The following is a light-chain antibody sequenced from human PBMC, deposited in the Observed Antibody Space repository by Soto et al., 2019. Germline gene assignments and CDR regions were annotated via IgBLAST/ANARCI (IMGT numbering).Light chain of an antibody. CDR3: QSYDNGLSGLVV. Sequence: QSVLTQPPSVSGAPGQRVTISCTGSSSSIGAGYDIHWYQQLPGTAPKLLIYGDSNRPSGVPDRFSASKSGTSASLAITGLQAEDEADYYCQSYDNGLSGLVVFGGGTKLTVL. CDR1: SSSIGAGYD. CDR2: GDS. V-gene: IGLV1-40*01. J-gene: IGLJ2*01.